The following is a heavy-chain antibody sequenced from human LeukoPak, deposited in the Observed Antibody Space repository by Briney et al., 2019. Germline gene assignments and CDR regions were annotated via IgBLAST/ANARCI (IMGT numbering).Heavy chain of an antibody. D-gene: IGHD6-19*01. CDR3: VRGSSDWKGMDI. CDR2: INPDGSGP. Sequence: GGSLRLSRAASGFTFRTSWIHWVRQAPGRGLEWISRINPDGSGPAYADSLKGRLTISRDNARNTVDLQMNSVRADDTAVYYCVRGSSDWKGMDIWGQGTLVTVSS. CDR1: GFTFRTSW. V-gene: IGHV3-74*01. J-gene: IGHJ4*02.